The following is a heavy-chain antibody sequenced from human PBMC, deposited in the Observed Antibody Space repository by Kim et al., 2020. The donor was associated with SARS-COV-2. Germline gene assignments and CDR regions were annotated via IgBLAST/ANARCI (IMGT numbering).Heavy chain of an antibody. V-gene: IGHV3-30*02. J-gene: IGHJ4*02. D-gene: IGHD5-18*01. Sequence: YADSVKGRFTISRDNSKNTLYLQMNSLRAEDTAVYYCAKGSVDTAMALDYWGQGTLVTVSS. CDR3: AKGSVDTAMALDY.